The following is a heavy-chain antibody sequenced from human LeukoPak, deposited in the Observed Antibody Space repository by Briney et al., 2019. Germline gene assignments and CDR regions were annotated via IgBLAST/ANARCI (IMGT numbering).Heavy chain of an antibody. Sequence: GGSLRLSCVGSGFTFSTYSIHWVRQAPGKGLEWISYITTSSTIIYYADSVKGRFTISRDNAKNSLFLQMNSLRAEDTAVYFCARGFDGGGYGVDNSYAYYYMDVWGKGTTVTVSS. D-gene: IGHD5/OR15-5a*01. CDR3: ARGFDGGGYGVDNSYAYYYMDV. V-gene: IGHV3-48*01. J-gene: IGHJ6*03. CDR2: ITTSSTII. CDR1: GFTFSTYS.